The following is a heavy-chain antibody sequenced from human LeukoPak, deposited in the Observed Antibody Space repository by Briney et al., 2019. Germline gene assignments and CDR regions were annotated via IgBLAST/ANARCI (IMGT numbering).Heavy chain of an antibody. CDR1: GYTFTSYA. CDR2: INAGNGNT. CDR3: ARRYGDYPDAFDI. D-gene: IGHD4-17*01. V-gene: IGHV1-3*01. J-gene: IGHJ3*02. Sequence: ASVKVSCKASGYTFTSYAMHWVRQAPGQRLEWMGWINAGNGNTKYSQKFQGRVTITRDTSASTAYMELSSLRPEDTAVYYCARRYGDYPDAFDIWGQGTMVTVSS.